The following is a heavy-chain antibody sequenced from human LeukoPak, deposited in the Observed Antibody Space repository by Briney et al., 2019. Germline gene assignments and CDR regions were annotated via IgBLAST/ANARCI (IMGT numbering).Heavy chain of an antibody. Sequence: SETLSLTCTVSGGSISSPNWWTWVRQPPGKGLEWIGEIYYSGSTYYNPSLKSRVTTSIDTSKNQFSLKMSSVTAADTAVYYCVREVKGYGSSWYQNWFDPWGQGTLVTVSS. D-gene: IGHD6-13*01. V-gene: IGHV4-4*02. J-gene: IGHJ5*02. CDR1: GGSISSPNW. CDR2: IYYSGST. CDR3: VREVKGYGSSWYQNWFDP.